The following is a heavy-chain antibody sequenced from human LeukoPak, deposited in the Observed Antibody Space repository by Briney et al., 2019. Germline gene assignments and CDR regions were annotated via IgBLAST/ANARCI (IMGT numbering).Heavy chain of an antibody. CDR2: MTGPADTT. CDR1: GFNFNNFA. V-gene: IGHV3-23*01. Sequence: PGGSLRLSCAASGFNFNNFAMSWVRQAPGKGPEWLSAMTGPADTTYYAESVKGRFTNSRDYSKSTVYLQMTSPRVEDTAIYYCAKGAEIDHWGQGTLVTVSS. J-gene: IGHJ4*02. CDR3: AKGAEIDH.